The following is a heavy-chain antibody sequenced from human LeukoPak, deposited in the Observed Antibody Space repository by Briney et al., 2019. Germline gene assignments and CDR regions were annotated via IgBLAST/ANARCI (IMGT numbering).Heavy chain of an antibody. J-gene: IGHJ4*02. CDR1: GYSISSAYY. Sequence: SETLSLTCAVSGYSISSAYYWGWIRQPPGKGLEWIGSIYHSGSTYYNPSLKSRVTISVDTSKNQFSLNLSSVTAADTAVYYCARRGGSYAHDYWGQGSLVTVSP. CDR2: IYHSGST. V-gene: IGHV4-38-2*01. CDR3: ARRGGSYAHDY. D-gene: IGHD1-26*01.